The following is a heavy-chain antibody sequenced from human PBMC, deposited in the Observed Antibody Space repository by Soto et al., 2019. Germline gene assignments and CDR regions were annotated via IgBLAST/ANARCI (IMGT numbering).Heavy chain of an antibody. CDR3: ARTAAHLLAREVYYFDY. CDR1: GGSISSYY. Sequence: SETLSLTCTVSGGSISSYYWSWIRQSPGKGLEWIGYLYYSGSTNYNPSLKSRVTISLDTSKNQFSLKLSSATAADTAVYYCARTAAHLLAREVYYFDYWGQGTLVTVSS. CDR2: LYYSGST. D-gene: IGHD2-2*01. V-gene: IGHV4-59*08. J-gene: IGHJ4*02.